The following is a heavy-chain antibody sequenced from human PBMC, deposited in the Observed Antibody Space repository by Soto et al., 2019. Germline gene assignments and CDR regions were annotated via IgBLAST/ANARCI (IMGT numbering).Heavy chain of an antibody. J-gene: IGHJ4*02. Sequence: ASVKDSCKASGYTFTSYAMHWVRQAPGQRLEWMGWINAGGNTKYSQKFQGRVTITRDTSASTAYMELSSLRSEDTAMYYCARTDYSKIFDYWGQGTLVTVSS. CDR2: INAGGNT. V-gene: IGHV1-3*01. CDR1: GYTFTSYA. D-gene: IGHD4-4*01. CDR3: ARTDYSKIFDY.